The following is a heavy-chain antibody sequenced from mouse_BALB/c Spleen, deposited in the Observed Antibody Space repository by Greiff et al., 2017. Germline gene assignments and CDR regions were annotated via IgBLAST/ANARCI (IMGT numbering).Heavy chain of an antibody. CDR3: ARGGYYGTIYYAMDY. Sequence: VQLKQSGAELVKPGASVKLSCTASGFNIKDTYMHWVKQRPEQGLEWIGRIDPANGNTKYDPKFQGKATITADTSSNTAYLQLSRLTSEDTAVYYCARGGYYGTIYYAMDYWGQGTSVTVSA. CDR2: IDPANGNT. D-gene: IGHD1-1*01. CDR1: GFNIKDTY. V-gene: IGHV14-3*02. J-gene: IGHJ4*01.